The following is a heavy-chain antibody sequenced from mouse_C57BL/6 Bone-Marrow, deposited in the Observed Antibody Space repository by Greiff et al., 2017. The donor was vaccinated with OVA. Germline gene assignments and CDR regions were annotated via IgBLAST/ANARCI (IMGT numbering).Heavy chain of an antibody. CDR1: GFTFSDFY. CDR3: ARAFYDGVDWYFDV. J-gene: IGHJ1*03. Sequence: EVQLVESGGGLVQSGRSLRLSCATSGFTFSDFYMEWVRQAPGKGLEWIAASRNKANDYTTEYSASVKGRFIVSRDTSQSILYLQMNALRAEDTAIYYCARAFYDGVDWYFDVWGTGTTVTVSS. V-gene: IGHV7-1*01. CDR2: SRNKANDYTT. D-gene: IGHD2-3*01.